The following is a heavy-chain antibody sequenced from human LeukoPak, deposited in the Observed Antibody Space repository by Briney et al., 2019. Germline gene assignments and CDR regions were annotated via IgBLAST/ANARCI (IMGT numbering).Heavy chain of an antibody. CDR3: ARETTMIGTYYFDY. Sequence: SVKVSCKASGGTFSSYAISWVRQAPGQGLEWMGRIIPILGIGNYAQKFQGRVTITADKSTSTAYMELSSLRSEDTAVYYCARETTMIGTYYFDYWGQGTLVTVSP. D-gene: IGHD3-22*01. CDR1: GGTFSSYA. CDR2: IIPILGIG. V-gene: IGHV1-69*04. J-gene: IGHJ4*02.